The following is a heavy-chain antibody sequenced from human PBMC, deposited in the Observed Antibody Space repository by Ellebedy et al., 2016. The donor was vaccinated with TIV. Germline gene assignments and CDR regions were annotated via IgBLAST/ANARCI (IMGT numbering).Heavy chain of an antibody. CDR2: IYFIGTT. CDR1: GGSVRGSYY. CDR3: ARLGASSDYYRIDY. V-gene: IGHV4-39*01. J-gene: IGHJ4*02. D-gene: IGHD2-21*02. Sequence: SETLSLTXNVSGGSVRGSYYWGWIRQPPGKGLEWIGSIYFIGTTSYNPSLKSRVFISVDTSKNQFSLNLKSVTAADTAVYFCARLGASSDYYRIDYWGQGTLVAVSS.